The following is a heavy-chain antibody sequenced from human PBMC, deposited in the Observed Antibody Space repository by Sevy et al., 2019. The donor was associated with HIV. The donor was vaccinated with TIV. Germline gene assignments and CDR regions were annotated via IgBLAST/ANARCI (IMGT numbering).Heavy chain of an antibody. D-gene: IGHD1-26*01. Sequence: SDTLSLTCAVSGYSISSGYYWGWIRQPPGKGLEWIGSIYHSGSTYYNPSLKSRVTISVDTSQNQFSLKLSSVTAADTAVYYCARVGATKGDAFDIWGQVTMVTVSS. J-gene: IGHJ3*02. V-gene: IGHV4-38-2*01. CDR1: GYSISSGYY. CDR2: IYHSGST. CDR3: ARVGATKGDAFDI.